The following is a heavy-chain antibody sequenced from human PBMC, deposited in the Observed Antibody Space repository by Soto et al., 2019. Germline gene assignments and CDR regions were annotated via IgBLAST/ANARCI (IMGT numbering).Heavy chain of an antibody. CDR1: GGTFSSYA. J-gene: IGHJ5*02. CDR3: ARYGCSGGSCYSSWFDP. V-gene: IGHV1-69*13. CDR2: IIPIFGTA. D-gene: IGHD2-15*01. Sequence: ASVKVSCKASGGTFSSYAISWVRQAPGQGLEWMGGIIPIFGTANYAQKFQGRVTITADESTSTAYMELSSLRSEDTAVYYCARYGCSGGSCYSSWFDPWGQGTLVTVFS.